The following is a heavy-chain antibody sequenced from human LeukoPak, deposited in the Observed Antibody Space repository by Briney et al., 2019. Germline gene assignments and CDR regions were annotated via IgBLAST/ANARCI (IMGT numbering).Heavy chain of an antibody. CDR1: GGSISSSSYY. D-gene: IGHD2-15*01. V-gene: IGHV4-39*07. Sequence: SETLSLTCTVSGGSISSSSYYWGWIRQPPGKGLEWIGSIYYSGSTYYNPSLKSRVTISVDTSKNQFSLKLSSVTAADTAVYYCARDPVVVTDGDAFDIWGQGTMVTVSS. J-gene: IGHJ3*02. CDR2: IYYSGST. CDR3: ARDPVVVTDGDAFDI.